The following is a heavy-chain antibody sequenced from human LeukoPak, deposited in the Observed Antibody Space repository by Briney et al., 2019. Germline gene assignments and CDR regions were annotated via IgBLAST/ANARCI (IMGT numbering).Heavy chain of an antibody. J-gene: IGHJ6*03. Sequence: PGGSLRLSRAASGFTFSSYTMSWVRQAPGKGLEWVSGIGGSGVSTYYADSVKGRFTISRDNSKNTLYLQMNSLRAEDTAVYYCAKGVQKWLQLGIDYYMDVWGKGTTVTVSS. CDR3: AKGVQKWLQLGIDYYMDV. CDR2: IGGSGVST. V-gene: IGHV3-23*01. D-gene: IGHD5-24*01. CDR1: GFTFSSYT.